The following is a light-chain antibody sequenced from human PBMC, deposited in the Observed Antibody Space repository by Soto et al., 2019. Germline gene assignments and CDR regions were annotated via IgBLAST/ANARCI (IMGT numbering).Light chain of an antibody. CDR1: RTVSNR. CDR2: GAS. Sequence: ILMPQSPATLSVSAGESFTLGCGASRTVSNRLAWYQHKPGQAPRLLISGASTGATGIPPRFRGSGSGTEFTLTVDTLQSEDIAIYYCQQYYHLPVTFGGGTKVDIK. J-gene: IGKJ4*01. V-gene: IGKV3-15*01. CDR3: QQYYHLPVT.